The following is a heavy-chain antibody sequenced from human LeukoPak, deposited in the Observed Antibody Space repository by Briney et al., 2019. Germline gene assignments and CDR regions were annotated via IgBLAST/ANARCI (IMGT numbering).Heavy chain of an antibody. CDR1: GFIFNNYG. Sequence: TGGSLRLSCAASGFIFNNYGLIWVRQAPGKGLQWVSAISNDGGGIQYADFVKGRFTISRDNSKNMLFLQMNSLTAEDTALYYCAKGSSGYFAHLWGQGTLVTVSS. J-gene: IGHJ5*02. CDR3: AKGSSGYFAHL. V-gene: IGHV3-23*01. D-gene: IGHD3-22*01. CDR2: ISNDGGGI.